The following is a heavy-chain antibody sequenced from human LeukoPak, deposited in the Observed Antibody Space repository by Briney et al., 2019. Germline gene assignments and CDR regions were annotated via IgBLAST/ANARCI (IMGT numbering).Heavy chain of an antibody. J-gene: IGHJ4*02. V-gene: IGHV3-23*01. D-gene: IGHD2-8*01. CDR2: ISGSGGST. CDR1: GVTFSSYA. CDR3: AVDLGQYTYGAVFDY. Sequence: GGSLRLSCAASGVTFSSYAMTWVRQAPGKGLEWVSGISGSGGSTYYVDSVKGRSTISRDNYRNPLYLEMNSLRAEDTAVYYCAVDLGQYTYGAVFDYWGQGTLVTVSS.